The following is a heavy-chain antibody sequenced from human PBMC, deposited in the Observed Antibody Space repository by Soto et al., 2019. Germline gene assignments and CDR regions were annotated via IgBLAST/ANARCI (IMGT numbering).Heavy chain of an antibody. CDR1: GYSFSSHW. Sequence: GESLKISCKGFGYSFSSHWIGWVRQMPGKGLEWMGIIYPGDSDTRYSPSFQGQVTISADKSISTAYLQWRSLKTSDTAMYYCARSGAGAMNPASGPDYWGQGTLVTVSS. CDR3: ARSGAGAMNPASGPDY. D-gene: IGHD1-26*01. CDR2: IYPGDSDT. J-gene: IGHJ4*02. V-gene: IGHV5-51*01.